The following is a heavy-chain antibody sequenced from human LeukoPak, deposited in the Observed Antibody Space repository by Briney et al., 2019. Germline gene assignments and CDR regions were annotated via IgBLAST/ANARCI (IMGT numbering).Heavy chain of an antibody. V-gene: IGHV5-51*01. CDR3: ARLRGHSYGPLYYFDY. D-gene: IGHD5-18*01. CDR1: GYSFTSYW. CDR2: IYPGDSDT. Sequence: GESLKISCKGSGYSFTSYWIGWVRQMPGKGLEWMGIIYPGDSDTRYSPSFQGQVTISADKSISTAYLQWSSLKASDTAMYYCARLRGHSYGPLYYFDYWGQGTLVTVSS. J-gene: IGHJ4*02.